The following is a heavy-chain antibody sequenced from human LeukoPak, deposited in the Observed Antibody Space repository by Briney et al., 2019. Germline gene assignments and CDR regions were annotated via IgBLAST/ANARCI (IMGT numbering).Heavy chain of an antibody. CDR2: ISAYNGNT. J-gene: IGHJ6*02. CDR3: ARGPSPNCSGGSCYPVLFPLYYYYYYGMDV. V-gene: IGHV1-18*01. Sequence: GASVKVSCKASGYTFTSYGISWVRRAPGQGLEWMGWISAYNGNTNYAQKLQGRVTMTTDTSTSTAYMELRSLRSDDTAVYYCARGPSPNCSGGSCYPVLFPLYYYYYYGMDVWGQGTTVTVSS. D-gene: IGHD2-15*01. CDR1: GYTFTSYG.